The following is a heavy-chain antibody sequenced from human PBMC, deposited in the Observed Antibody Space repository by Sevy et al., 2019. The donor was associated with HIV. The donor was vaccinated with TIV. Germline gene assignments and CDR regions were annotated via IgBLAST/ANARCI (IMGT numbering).Heavy chain of an antibody. V-gene: IGHV3-48*03. Sequence: GGSLRLSCAASGFTFRNYEMNWVRQAPGKGLEWASYISSSGSIIKYADSVKGRFTISRDNAKRSLYLQMNSLRAEDTAVYYCARDTSNWYGFDYWGQGTLVTVSS. CDR3: ARDTSNWYGFDY. CDR2: ISSSGSII. D-gene: IGHD6-13*01. CDR1: GFTFRNYE. J-gene: IGHJ4*02.